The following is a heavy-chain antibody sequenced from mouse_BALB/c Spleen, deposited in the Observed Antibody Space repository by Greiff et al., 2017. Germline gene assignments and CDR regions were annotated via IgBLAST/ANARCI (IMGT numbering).Heavy chain of an antibody. J-gene: IGHJ3*01. Sequence: VKLQESGPGLVQPSQSLSITCTVSGFSLTSYGVHWVRQSPGKGLEWLGVIWSGGSTDYNAAFISRLSISKDNSKSQVFFKMNSLQADDTAIYYCARKGDYYGRGFAYWGQGTLVTVSA. CDR1: GFSLTSYG. CDR2: IWSGGST. CDR3: ARKGDYYGRGFAY. V-gene: IGHV2-4-1*01. D-gene: IGHD1-1*01.